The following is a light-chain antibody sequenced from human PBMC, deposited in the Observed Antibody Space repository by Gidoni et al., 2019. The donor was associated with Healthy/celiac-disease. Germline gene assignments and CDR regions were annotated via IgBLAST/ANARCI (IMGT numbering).Light chain of an antibody. J-gene: IGKJ4*01. CDR3: QQRSNWPPLT. Sequence: EIVLTQSPATLSLSPGERATLSCRASQSVSSYLAWYQQKPGQAPRLLIYDASNRATGIPARVSGSGSGTDFTLTISSLDPEDFAVYYCQQRSNWPPLTFGGGTKVEIK. CDR2: DAS. CDR1: QSVSSY. V-gene: IGKV3-11*01.